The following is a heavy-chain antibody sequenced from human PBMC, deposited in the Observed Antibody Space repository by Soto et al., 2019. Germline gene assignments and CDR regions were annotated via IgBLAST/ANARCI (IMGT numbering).Heavy chain of an antibody. CDR3: ARGFYSSGWRYFDY. V-gene: IGHV1-2*04. Sequence: ASVTVSCKASGYTFTGYYMHWVRQAPGQGLEWMGWINPNSGGTNYAQKFQGWVTMTRDTSISTAYMELSRLRSDDTAAYYCARGFYSSGWRYFDYWGQGTLVTVSS. J-gene: IGHJ4*02. CDR1: GYTFTGYY. D-gene: IGHD6-19*01. CDR2: INPNSGGT.